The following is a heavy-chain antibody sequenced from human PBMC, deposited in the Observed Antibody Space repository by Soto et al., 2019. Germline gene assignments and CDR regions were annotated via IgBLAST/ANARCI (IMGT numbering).Heavy chain of an antibody. D-gene: IGHD3-22*01. CDR2: IKQEGSEK. V-gene: IGHV3-7*01. J-gene: IGHJ4*02. CDR1: GFTFRNYW. Sequence: GGSLRLSCAASGFTFRNYWMSWVRQAPGKGLEWVANIKQEGSEKHYVDSVKGRFTISRDDAKNSLDLQMNSLRAEDTAVYFCAREGRGSSGFDYWGQGTLVTVSS. CDR3: AREGRGSSGFDY.